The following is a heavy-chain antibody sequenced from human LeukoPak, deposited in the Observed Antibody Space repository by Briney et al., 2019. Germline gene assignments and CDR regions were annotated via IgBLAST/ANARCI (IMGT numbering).Heavy chain of an antibody. CDR3: ARGSDTAMVDDYFDY. J-gene: IGHJ4*02. CDR2: ISAYNGNT. D-gene: IGHD5-18*01. CDR1: GYTFTSYG. V-gene: IGHV1-18*01. Sequence: ASVKVSCKASGYTFTSYGISWVRQAPGQGLEWMGWISAYNGNTNYAQKLQGRGTMTTDTSTSTAYMELRSLRSDDTAVYYCARGSDTAMVDDYFDYWGQGTLVTVSS.